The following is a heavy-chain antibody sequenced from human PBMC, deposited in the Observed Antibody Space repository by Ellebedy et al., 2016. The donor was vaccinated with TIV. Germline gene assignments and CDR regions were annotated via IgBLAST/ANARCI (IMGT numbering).Heavy chain of an antibody. CDR3: TTDQGYFQH. CDR2: IKRKTDGGTA. V-gene: IGHV3-15*07. Sequence: GGSLRLSXAVSGFIFTNAWMNWVRQAPGKGLEWVGRIKRKTDGGTADYAAPVKGRFIMSRDDSKNTVYLQMNSLKTEDTAMYYCTTDQGYFQHWGQGTLVTVSS. CDR1: GFIFTNAW. J-gene: IGHJ1*01.